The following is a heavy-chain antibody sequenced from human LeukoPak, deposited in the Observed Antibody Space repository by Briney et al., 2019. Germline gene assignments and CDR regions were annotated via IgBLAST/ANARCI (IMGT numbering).Heavy chain of an antibody. CDR3: ARGVVIAPQTFDY. Sequence: SETLSLTCTVSGGSISSYYWSWIRQPPGKGLEWIGYIYYSGSTNYNPSLKSRVTISVDTSKNQSSLKLSSVTAADTAVYYCARGVVIAPQTFDYWGQGILVTVSS. V-gene: IGHV4-59*01. D-gene: IGHD2-21*01. CDR1: GGSISSYY. J-gene: IGHJ4*02. CDR2: IYYSGST.